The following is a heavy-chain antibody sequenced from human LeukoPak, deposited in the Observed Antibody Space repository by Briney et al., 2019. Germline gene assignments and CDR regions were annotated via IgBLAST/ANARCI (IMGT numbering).Heavy chain of an antibody. CDR1: GDSVSSNSAA. D-gene: IGHD6-19*01. CDR3: ARDIEGQWLSFGWFDP. CDR2: TYYRSKWYN. V-gene: IGHV6-1*01. J-gene: IGHJ5*02. Sequence: LQTLSLTCAISGDSVSSNSAAWNWIRQSPSRGLEWLGRTYYRSKWYNDYAVSVKSRITINPDTSKNQFSLQLNSVTPEDTAVYYCARDIEGQWLSFGWFDPWGQGTLVTVSS.